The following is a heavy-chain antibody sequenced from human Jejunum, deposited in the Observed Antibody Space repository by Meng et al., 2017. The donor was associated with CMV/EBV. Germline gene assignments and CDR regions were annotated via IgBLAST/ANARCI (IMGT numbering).Heavy chain of an antibody. CDR3: AGFSGSDSSYYSLDY. CDR2: ICSGGRRQ. D-gene: IGHD3-22*01. J-gene: IGHJ4*02. V-gene: IGHV3-33*08. Sequence: SVVSFRGFTMRGVRPAAGRGEEGVALICSGGRRQSAAAAVKGRFTVSRDNSKNTMYLQMNSLRPEDTAVYHCAGFSGSDSSYYSLDYWGQGTLVTVSS. CDR1: VVSFRGFT.